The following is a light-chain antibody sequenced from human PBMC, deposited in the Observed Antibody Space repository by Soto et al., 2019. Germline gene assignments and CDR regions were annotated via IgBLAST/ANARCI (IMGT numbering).Light chain of an antibody. CDR2: EGS. J-gene: IGLJ2*01. Sequence: QSALTQPASVSGSPGQSITISCTGTSSDVGSYNLDSWYQQHPGKAPKLMIYEGSKRPSGVSNRFSGSKSGNTASLTISGLQAEDEADYYCCSYAGSSTLVFGGGTKLTVL. CDR3: CSYAGSSTLV. CDR1: SSDVGSYNL. V-gene: IGLV2-23*01.